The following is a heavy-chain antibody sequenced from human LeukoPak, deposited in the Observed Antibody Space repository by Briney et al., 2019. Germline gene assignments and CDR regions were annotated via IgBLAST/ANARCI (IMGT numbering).Heavy chain of an antibody. Sequence: ASVKVSCKASGYTFSGHYLHWVRQAPGQGLEWMGRINPNSGGTNYAQKFQGRVTMTRDTSISTAYMELSRLRSDDTAVYYCARMSCSGGSCAFDYWGQGTLVTVSS. CDR3: ARMSCSGGSCAFDY. CDR1: GYTFSGHY. CDR2: INPNSGGT. J-gene: IGHJ4*02. V-gene: IGHV1-2*06. D-gene: IGHD2-15*01.